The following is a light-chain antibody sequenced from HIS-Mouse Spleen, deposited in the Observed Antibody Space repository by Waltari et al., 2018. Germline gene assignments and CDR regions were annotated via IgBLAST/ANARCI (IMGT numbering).Light chain of an antibody. CDR2: QDS. Sequence: SYELTQPPSVSVSPGQTASITCSGDKLGDKYACWYQQKPGQSPVLVIYQDSKQASGIPGRFSGSNSGNTATLTISGTQAMDEADYYCQAWDSSYSVFGGGTKLTVL. CDR3: QAWDSSYSV. J-gene: IGLJ2*01. V-gene: IGLV3-1*01. CDR1: KLGDKY.